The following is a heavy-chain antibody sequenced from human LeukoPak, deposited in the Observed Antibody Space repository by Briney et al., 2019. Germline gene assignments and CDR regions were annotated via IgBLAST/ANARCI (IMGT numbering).Heavy chain of an antibody. V-gene: IGHV3-7*01. D-gene: IGHD3-9*01. J-gene: IGHJ6*02. CDR3: ARRQGGYYDILTGAPGYYYYGMDV. CDR2: IKQDGSEK. CDR1: GFTFSSYA. Sequence: GGSLRLSCAASGFTFSSYAMSWVRQAPGKGLEWVANIKQDGSEKYYVDSVKGRFTISRGNAKNSLYLQMNSLRAEDTAVYYCARRQGGYYDILTGAPGYYYYGMDVWGQGTTVTVSS.